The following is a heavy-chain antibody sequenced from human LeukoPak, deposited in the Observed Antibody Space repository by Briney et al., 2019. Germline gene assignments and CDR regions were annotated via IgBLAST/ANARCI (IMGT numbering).Heavy chain of an antibody. V-gene: IGHV1-2*02. CDR1: GYTFTGNY. D-gene: IGHD4-23*01. Sequence: ASVKVSCKASGYTFTGNYNHLVRQAPGQGLEWMGWITPNSSGTKYVQKFQGRITMTRDTFISTAYMELGSLRSDDKAGYYCARDPSSTTMGNPGGAFGYWGQGTLVSVSS. J-gene: IGHJ4*02. CDR3: ARDPSSTTMGNPGGAFGY. CDR2: ITPNSSGT.